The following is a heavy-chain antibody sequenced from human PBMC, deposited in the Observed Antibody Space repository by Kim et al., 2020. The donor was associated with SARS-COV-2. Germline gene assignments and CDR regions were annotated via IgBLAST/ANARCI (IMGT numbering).Heavy chain of an antibody. J-gene: IGHJ4*02. CDR1: GGSISSSSYY. CDR2: IYYSGST. Sequence: SETLSLTCTVSGGSISSSSYYWGWIRQPPGKGLEWIGSIYYSGSTYYNPSLKSRVTISVDTSKNQFSLKLGSVTAADTAVYYCAGHLRGGIAVAGGYYFDCWGQGTLVTVSS. D-gene: IGHD6-19*01. CDR3: AGHLRGGIAVAGGYYFDC. V-gene: IGHV4-39*01.